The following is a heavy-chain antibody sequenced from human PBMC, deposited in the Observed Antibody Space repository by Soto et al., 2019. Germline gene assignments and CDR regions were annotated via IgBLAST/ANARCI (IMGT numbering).Heavy chain of an antibody. V-gene: IGHV3-15*07. Sequence: EVQLVESGGGLVKPGGSLRLSCAASGFTFSNAWMNWVRQAPGKGLEWVGRIKSKTDGGTTDYAAPVKGRFTISRDDSKNTLYLQMNSLKTEDTVVYYCTTGLPQLYYYYYYGMDVWGQGTTVTVSS. CDR3: TTGLPQLYYYYYYGMDV. J-gene: IGHJ6*02. CDR1: GFTFSNAW. D-gene: IGHD2-2*01. CDR2: IKSKTDGGTT.